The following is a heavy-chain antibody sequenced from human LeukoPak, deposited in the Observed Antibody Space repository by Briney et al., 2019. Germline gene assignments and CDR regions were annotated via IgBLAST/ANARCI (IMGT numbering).Heavy chain of an antibody. V-gene: IGHV3-30*04. CDR2: ISHDGSNK. CDR1: GFTFSSYA. Sequence: GGSLRLSCAASGFTFSSYAMHWVRQAPGKGLEWVAVISHDGSNKDYADSVKGRFTISRDNSKKTVYLQMNSLRVEDTAIYYCARDAGGFLLGELYQYHYYGMDVWGQGTTVTVSS. D-gene: IGHD3-16*01. CDR3: ARDAGGFLLGELYQYHYYGMDV. J-gene: IGHJ6*02.